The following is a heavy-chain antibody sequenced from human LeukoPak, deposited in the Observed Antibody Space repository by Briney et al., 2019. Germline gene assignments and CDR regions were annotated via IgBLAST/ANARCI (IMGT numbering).Heavy chain of an antibody. CDR1: GFTFSSYA. J-gene: IGHJ4*02. CDR2: ISYNGSNK. CDR3: ARDHERYFDY. Sequence: GGSLRLSCAASGFTFSSYAMHWVRRAPGKGLEWVAFISYNGSNKYYADSVKGRFTISRDNSKNTLYLQMNSLRAEDTAVYYCARDHERYFDYWGQGTLVTVSS. V-gene: IGHV3-30-3*01.